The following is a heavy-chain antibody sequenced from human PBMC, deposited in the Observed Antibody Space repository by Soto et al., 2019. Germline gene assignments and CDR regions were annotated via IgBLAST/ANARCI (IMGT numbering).Heavy chain of an antibody. Sequence: QVQLQESGPGLVKPSETLSLTCTVSGGSISSYYWSWIRQPAGKGLEWIGRIYTSGSTNYNPSLKSRVTMSVDTSKNQFSLKLRAVTAADTAVYYCARDGPIRPLDAYGMDVWGQGTTVTVSS. CDR1: GGSISSYY. D-gene: IGHD1-1*01. CDR2: IYTSGST. CDR3: ARDGPIRPLDAYGMDV. V-gene: IGHV4-4*07. J-gene: IGHJ6*02.